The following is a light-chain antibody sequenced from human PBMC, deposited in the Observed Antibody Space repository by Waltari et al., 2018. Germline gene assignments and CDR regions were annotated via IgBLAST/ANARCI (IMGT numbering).Light chain of an antibody. J-gene: IGKJ2*03. CDR2: YAS. CDR3: QQYNSAPYS. Sequence: IQLTQSPSSLSASVGDTVTITCRASQGISSYLAWYQQKPGKAPKPLIYYASNLESGVPSRFSGSGSGTEFTLTISSLQPEDFATYYFQQYNSAPYSFGQGTKVEIK. CDR1: QGISSY. V-gene: IGKV1-13*02.